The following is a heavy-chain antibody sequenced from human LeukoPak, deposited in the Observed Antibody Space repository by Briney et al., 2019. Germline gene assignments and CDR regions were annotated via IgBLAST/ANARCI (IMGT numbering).Heavy chain of an antibody. CDR2: IYYSGST. CDR1: GGSISSSSYY. D-gene: IGHD6-13*01. V-gene: IGHV4-39*07. CDR3: ARVGALSSSWLLY. J-gene: IGHJ4*02. Sequence: SETLSLTCTVSGGSISSSSYYWGWIRQPPGKGLEWIGSIYYSGSTYYNPSLKSRVTISVDTSKNQFSLKLSSVTAADTAVYFCARVGALSSSWLLYWGQGTLVTVSS.